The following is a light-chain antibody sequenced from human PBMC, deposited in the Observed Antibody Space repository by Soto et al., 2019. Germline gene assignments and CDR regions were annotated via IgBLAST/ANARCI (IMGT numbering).Light chain of an antibody. V-gene: IGKV4-1*01. CDR2: WAY. J-gene: IGKJ1*01. CDR1: QSVLYSPNNKTY. CDR3: QQYYSAPQT. Sequence: IVMTQSPDFLAVSLGERATINCKSSQSVLYSPNNKTYFAWYQQKPGQPPKLLIYWAYTRESGVPDRFSGSGSGTDFTLTISNLQAEDVAVYYCQQYYSAPQTFGQGTKVEIK.